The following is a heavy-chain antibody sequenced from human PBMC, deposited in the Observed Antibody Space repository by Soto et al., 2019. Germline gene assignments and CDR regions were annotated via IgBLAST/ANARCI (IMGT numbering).Heavy chain of an antibody. D-gene: IGHD3-3*01. CDR1: GFTFSDYY. V-gene: IGHV3-11*05. Sequence: GGSLRLSCAASGFTFSDYYMSWIRQAPGKGLECVAYISVSSTYANYADSVEGRFTISRDNAENSLFLQMNSLRADDTAVYYCARDQRYDFWSGYYRDYGMDVWGQGTTVTVSS. CDR2: ISVSSTYA. CDR3: ARDQRYDFWSGYYRDYGMDV. J-gene: IGHJ6*02.